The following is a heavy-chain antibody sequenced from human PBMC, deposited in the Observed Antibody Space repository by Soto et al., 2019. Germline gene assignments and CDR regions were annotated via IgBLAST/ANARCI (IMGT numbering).Heavy chain of an antibody. CDR1: GYTFTTFD. CDR2: VNPNSGNA. Sequence: QVQLVQSGAEVKKPGASVKVSCKASGYTFTTFDINWVRQATGQGPEWMGRVNPNSGNADYAQNFQVRVTLTMNTATSTAYMELSSLRSEDTAIYYCSRSKRRVTGPREFDQWGQGTPVTVSS. V-gene: IGHV1-8*01. CDR3: SRSKRRVTGPREFDQ. J-gene: IGHJ4*02. D-gene: IGHD2-21*02.